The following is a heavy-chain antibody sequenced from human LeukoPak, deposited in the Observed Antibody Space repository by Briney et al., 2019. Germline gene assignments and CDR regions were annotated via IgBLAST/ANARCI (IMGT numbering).Heavy chain of an antibody. Sequence: GGSLRLSCAASGFTFSSYEMNWVRQAPGKGLEWVSYISSSGSTIYYADSVKGRFTISRDNAKNSLYLQMNSLRAEDTAVYYCARKIRYCSGSKCYLFDYWGQGTLVTVSS. CDR3: ARKIRYCSGSKCYLFDY. CDR1: GFTFSSYE. V-gene: IGHV3-48*03. CDR2: ISSSGSTI. J-gene: IGHJ4*02. D-gene: IGHD2-15*01.